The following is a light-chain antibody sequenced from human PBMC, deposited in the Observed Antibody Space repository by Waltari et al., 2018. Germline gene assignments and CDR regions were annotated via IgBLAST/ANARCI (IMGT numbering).Light chain of an antibody. J-gene: IGLJ1*01. CDR2: EVS. CDR3: STYAGSDIYV. V-gene: IGLV2-8*01. CDR1: SSYGGSSNH. Sequence: QSALSQPPSASGSPGPSATISCTGTSSYGGSSNHVLWYQQHPGTAPKVMSYEVSKRPSGVPDRFSGSKSANTASLTVSGLQAEDEADYYCSTYAGSDIYVFGTGTKVTVL.